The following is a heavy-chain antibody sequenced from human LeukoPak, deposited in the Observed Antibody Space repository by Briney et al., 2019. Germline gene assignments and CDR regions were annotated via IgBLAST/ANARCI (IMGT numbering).Heavy chain of an antibody. CDR2: ISSDGSNK. D-gene: IGHD6-19*01. J-gene: IGHJ4*02. Sequence: PGGSLRLSCAASGFTFSSYAMHWVRQAPGKGLEWVAVISSDGSNKYYADSVKGRFIISRDNSKNTLYLQMNSLRVEDTAVYYCGLHGSGWHSTGRRRLDYWGQGTLVTVPS. V-gene: IGHV3-30-3*01. CDR3: GLHGSGWHSTGRRRLDY. CDR1: GFTFSSYA.